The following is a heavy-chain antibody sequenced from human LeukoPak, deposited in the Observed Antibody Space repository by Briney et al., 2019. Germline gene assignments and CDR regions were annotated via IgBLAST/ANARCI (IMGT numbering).Heavy chain of an antibody. V-gene: IGHV1-2*02. D-gene: IGHD3-9*01. Sequence: ASVTVSFKSSVYTFTVYYMHWVRQAPGQGLAWMAWINPNSGDTKYAQQFQDRVTMTRDTSINAAYMELSRLRSDDTAVYYCARGSILPGAKGAFDIWGQGTMVTVSS. J-gene: IGHJ3*02. CDR2: INPNSGDT. CDR3: ARGSILPGAKGAFDI. CDR1: VYTFTVYY.